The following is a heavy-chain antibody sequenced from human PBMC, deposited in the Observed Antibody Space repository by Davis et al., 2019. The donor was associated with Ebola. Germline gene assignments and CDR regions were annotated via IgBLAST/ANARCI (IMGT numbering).Heavy chain of an antibody. V-gene: IGHV3-23*01. J-gene: IGHJ4*02. Sequence: PSETLSLTCAASGFTFSTYAMSWVRQAPGKGLEWVSTVTNSGARTHYADSVKGRATISRDNSKKTLYLQMNSLRAEDTAVYYCAKLPSFDSGWRGYFDYWGQGNLVTVSS. CDR3: AKLPSFDSGWRGYFDY. CDR1: GFTFSTYA. CDR2: VTNSGART. D-gene: IGHD6-19*01.